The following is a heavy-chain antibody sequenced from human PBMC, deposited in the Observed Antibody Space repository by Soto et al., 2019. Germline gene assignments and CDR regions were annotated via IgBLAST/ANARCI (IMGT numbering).Heavy chain of an antibody. Sequence: EVQLVESGGGLVQPGGSLRLSCAASGFTFSNYWMYWVHQAPGKGLVWVSRINSDGSVSSYADSVKGRLTISRDNVKNPLYLQMDSLRAEDTAVYYCARGDCVGGTCYSLAGSFYYYMDVWGKGTTVTVFS. D-gene: IGHD2-15*01. CDR1: GFTFSNYW. CDR3: ARGDCVGGTCYSLAGSFYYYMDV. CDR2: INSDGSVS. V-gene: IGHV3-74*01. J-gene: IGHJ6*03.